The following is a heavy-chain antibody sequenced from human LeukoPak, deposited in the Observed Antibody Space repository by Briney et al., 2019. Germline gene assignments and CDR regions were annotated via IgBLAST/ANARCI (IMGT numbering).Heavy chain of an antibody. J-gene: IGHJ4*02. Sequence: PGGSLRLSCAASGFTFNNYAMSWVRQAPGKGLEWVANVKQDGSERYYGDSVKGRFTISRDNAKNSLYLQMSSLRAEDTAIYYCARDVPLMGASKTRYFDYWGQGTLVTVSS. CDR2: VKQDGSER. D-gene: IGHD1-26*01. CDR3: ARDVPLMGASKTRYFDY. V-gene: IGHV3-7*01. CDR1: GFTFNNYA.